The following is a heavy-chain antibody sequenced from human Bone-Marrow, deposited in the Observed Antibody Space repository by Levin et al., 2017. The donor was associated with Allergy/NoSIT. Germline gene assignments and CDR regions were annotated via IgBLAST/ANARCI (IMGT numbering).Heavy chain of an antibody. CDR2: IKSKTDGGTT. Sequence: GESLKISCAASGFTFSNAWMSWVRQAPGKGLEWVGRIKSKTDGGTTDYAAPVKGRFTISRDDSKNTLYLQMNSLKTEDTAVYYCTTDPVVRGVTKRDYYYGMDGWGQGTTVTVSS. D-gene: IGHD3-10*01. CDR3: TTDPVVRGVTKRDYYYGMDG. V-gene: IGHV3-15*01. J-gene: IGHJ6*02. CDR1: GFTFSNAW.